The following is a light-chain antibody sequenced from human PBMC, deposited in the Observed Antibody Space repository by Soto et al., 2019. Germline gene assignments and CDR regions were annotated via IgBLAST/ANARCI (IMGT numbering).Light chain of an antibody. CDR2: EVT. J-gene: IGLJ1*01. V-gene: IGLV2-14*01. CDR1: SRDVGGYNY. Sequence: QSALTQPASVSGSLGQSITISCSGTSRDVGGYNYVSWYQQHPGKAPKLLLYEVTIRPSGVSNRFSGSKSGNTASLTISGLQAEDEADYYCRAFTTSSARVFGTGTQLTVL. CDR3: RAFTTSSARV.